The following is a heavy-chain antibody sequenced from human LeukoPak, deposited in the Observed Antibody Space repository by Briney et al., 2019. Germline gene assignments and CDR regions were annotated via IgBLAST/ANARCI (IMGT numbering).Heavy chain of an antibody. CDR2: IYWSSSGT. CDR1: GFNSEDHA. V-gene: IGHV3-9*02. Sequence: PGGSLRLSCVVSGFNSEDHAMHWVRQAPGKGLEWVSGIYWSSSGTGYADSVKGRFTVSRDSAKNSLYLQMNSLRPEDTALYYCARAYKDRSLAGKKEFFQHWGQGTLVTVSS. CDR3: ARAYKDRSLAGKKEFFQH. D-gene: IGHD6-19*01. J-gene: IGHJ1*01.